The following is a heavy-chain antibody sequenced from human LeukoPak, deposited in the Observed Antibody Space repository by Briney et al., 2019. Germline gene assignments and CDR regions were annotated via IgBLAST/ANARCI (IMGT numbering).Heavy chain of an antibody. Sequence: ASVKVSCKASGYTFTSYYMHWVRQAPGQGLEWMGIINTSGGSTSYAQKFQGRVTVTRDTSTSTVYMELSSLRSEDTAVYYCARAVARQNWFDPWGQGTLVTVSS. CDR2: INTSGGST. J-gene: IGHJ5*02. CDR3: ARAVARQNWFDP. CDR1: GYTFTSYY. V-gene: IGHV1-46*01. D-gene: IGHD6-19*01.